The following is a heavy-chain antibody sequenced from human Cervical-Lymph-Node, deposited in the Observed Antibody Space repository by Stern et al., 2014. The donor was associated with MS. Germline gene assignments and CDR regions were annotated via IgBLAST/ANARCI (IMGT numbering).Heavy chain of an antibody. CDR1: GYTFTSYG. V-gene: IGHV1-18*01. CDR2: ISAYNGNT. CDR3: ARGGTTSAANYYYYGLDV. J-gene: IGHJ6*02. Sequence: VHLVESGAEVKKPGASVKVSCKTSGYTFTSYGISWLRQAPGQGLEWMGWISAYNGNTYYTQNLQDRVTMTTDTSTNTAYMELRSLRSDDTAAYFCARGGTTSAANYYYYGLDVWGQGTTVTVSS. D-gene: IGHD3-16*01.